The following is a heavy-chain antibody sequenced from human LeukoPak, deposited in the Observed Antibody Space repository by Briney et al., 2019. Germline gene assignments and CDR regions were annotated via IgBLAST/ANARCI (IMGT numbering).Heavy chain of an antibody. J-gene: IGHJ4*02. CDR2: IKSKREGETT. D-gene: IGHD4-23*01. Sequence: GGSLRLSCAGSGFNFHYAWMTWVRQAPGKGLEWVGRIKSKREGETTDYAALVKSRFSISRDDSKNTVYLQMNSLRTEDTAVYYCTSLVGSPTYWGQGARVTLSS. CDR1: GFNFHYAW. V-gene: IGHV3-15*01. CDR3: TSLVGSPTY.